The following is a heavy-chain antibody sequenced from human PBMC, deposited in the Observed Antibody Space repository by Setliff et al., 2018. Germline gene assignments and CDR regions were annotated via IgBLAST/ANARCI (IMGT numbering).Heavy chain of an antibody. CDR1: GGSINEANYY. J-gene: IGHJ4*02. CDR2: IYTRGST. CDR3: LRIRLVPHGHS. V-gene: IGHV4-61*09. Sequence: SETLSLTCTVSGGSINEANYYWSWIRQPAGKGLAWIGHIYTRGSTNDNPSLRSRVSISVETSKNLFSLRLFSVAATDTAVYYCLRIRLVPHGHSWGKGTLVTVSS. D-gene: IGHD2-15*01.